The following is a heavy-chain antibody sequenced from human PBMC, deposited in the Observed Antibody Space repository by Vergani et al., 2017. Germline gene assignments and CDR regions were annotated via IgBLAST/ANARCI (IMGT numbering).Heavy chain of an antibody. CDR1: GFTFSSYG. CDR2: IWYDGSNK. J-gene: IGHJ5*02. Sequence: QVQLVESGGGVVQPGRSLRLSCAASGFTFSSYGMHWVRQAPGKGLEWVAVIWYDGSNKYYADSVKGRFTISRDNSKNTLYLQMNSLRAEDTAVYYCARVSEDWNYFWFDPWGQGTLVTVSS. CDR3: ARVSEDWNYFWFDP. V-gene: IGHV3-33*01. D-gene: IGHD1-7*01.